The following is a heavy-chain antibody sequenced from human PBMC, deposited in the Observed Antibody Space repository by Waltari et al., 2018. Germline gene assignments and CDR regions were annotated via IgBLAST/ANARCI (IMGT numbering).Heavy chain of an antibody. CDR2: ISSSSSYI. CDR3: ARDKSIAAAGTDYYYYGMDV. CDR1: GFTFSSYS. Sequence: EVQLVESGGGLVKPGGSLRLSCAASGFTFSSYSMNWVRQAPGKGLEWVSSISSSSSYIYYADSVKGRFTISRDNAKNSLYLQMNSLRAEDTAVYYCARDKSIAAAGTDYYYYGMDVWGQGTTVTVSS. J-gene: IGHJ6*02. V-gene: IGHV3-21*01. D-gene: IGHD6-13*01.